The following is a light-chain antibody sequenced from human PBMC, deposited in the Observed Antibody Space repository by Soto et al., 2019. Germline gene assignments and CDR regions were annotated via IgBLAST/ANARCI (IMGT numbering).Light chain of an antibody. Sequence: QSALTQPPSVSGSPGQSVTISCTGTSSDVGKYDRVSWYQQPPGTAPRLIMYEVTNRPSGVPARFSGSKSGNTASLTISGLQAEDEADYCCSSYTSASRYVFGAGTKVTVL. V-gene: IGLV2-18*02. CDR2: EVT. J-gene: IGLJ1*01. CDR1: SSDVGKYDR. CDR3: SSYTSASRYV.